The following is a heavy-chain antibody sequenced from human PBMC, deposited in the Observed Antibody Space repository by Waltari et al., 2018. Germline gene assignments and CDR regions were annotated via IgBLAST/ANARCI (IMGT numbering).Heavy chain of an antibody. CDR2: TSSDGNTK. CDR1: GFSFSTPS. J-gene: IGHJ4*02. CDR3: AKSFSNYFDY. Sequence: QVQLVESGGGIVQPGRSLRLSCAASGFSFSTPSLHWVRQAPGKGLEWVAITSSDGNTKYYADSVKGRFTISRDNSKSTLYLQMDSLTVEDTALYYCAKSFSNYFDYWGQGTLVVVSS. V-gene: IGHV3-30-3*02. D-gene: IGHD3-3*01.